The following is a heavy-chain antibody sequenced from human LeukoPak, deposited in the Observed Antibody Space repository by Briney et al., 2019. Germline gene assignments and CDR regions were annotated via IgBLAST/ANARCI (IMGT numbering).Heavy chain of an antibody. CDR3: AREDRYCSGGSCYS. Sequence: PSETLSLTCTVSGYSIRSGYYWGWIRQPPGRGLEWIGRIYTSGSTNYNPSLKSRVIISVDTSKNQFSLKLNSVTAADTAVYYCAREDRYCSGGSCYSWGQGTLVTVSS. CDR1: GYSIRSGYY. D-gene: IGHD2-15*01. CDR2: IYTSGST. V-gene: IGHV4-38-2*02. J-gene: IGHJ4*02.